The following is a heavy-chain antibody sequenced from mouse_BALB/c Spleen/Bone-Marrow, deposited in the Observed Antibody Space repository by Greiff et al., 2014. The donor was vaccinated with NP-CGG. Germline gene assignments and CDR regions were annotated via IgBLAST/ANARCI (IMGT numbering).Heavy chain of an antibody. D-gene: IGHD1-1*01. CDR3: ARGTTVYYFDY. Sequence: QVQLQQPGAELVRSGTSVKVSCKASGYAFTNYLIEWVKQRPGQGLEWIGVIYPGSGGTNYNEKFRDKATLTADKSSSTAYMQLSSLTSDDSAVYFCARGTTVYYFDYWGQGTTLTVSS. J-gene: IGHJ2*01. CDR2: IYPGSGGT. V-gene: IGHV1-54*01. CDR1: GYAFTNYL.